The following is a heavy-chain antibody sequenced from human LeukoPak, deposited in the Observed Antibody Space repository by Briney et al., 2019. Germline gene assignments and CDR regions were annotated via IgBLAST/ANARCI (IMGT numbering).Heavy chain of an antibody. CDR2: IYSGGSI. D-gene: IGHD3-22*01. J-gene: IGHJ3*02. CDR1: GFGVSSND. V-gene: IGHV3-66*01. Sequence: GGSLRLSCAASGFGVSSNDMSWVRQAPGKGLEWVSVIYSGGSIYYADSVKGKFTISRDNSKNPLYLQMNRLTVEDTAVYYCARGLYYYDSSVYDAFDIWGQGTMVTVSS. CDR3: ARGLYYYDSSVYDAFDI.